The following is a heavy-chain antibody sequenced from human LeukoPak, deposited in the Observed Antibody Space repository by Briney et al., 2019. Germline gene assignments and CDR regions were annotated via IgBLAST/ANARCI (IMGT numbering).Heavy chain of an antibody. V-gene: IGHV4-39*07. D-gene: IGHD5-18*01. CDR2: IYYSEST. J-gene: IGHJ4*02. CDR3: ARDAKRYRYGREPYDY. Sequence: SETLSLTCTVSAGSISSSSYYWGWIRQPPGKGLEWIGSIYYSESTYYNPSLKSRVTISVDTSKNQFSLKLSSVTAADTAVYYCARDAKRYRYGREPYDYWGQGTLVTVSS. CDR1: AGSISSSSYY.